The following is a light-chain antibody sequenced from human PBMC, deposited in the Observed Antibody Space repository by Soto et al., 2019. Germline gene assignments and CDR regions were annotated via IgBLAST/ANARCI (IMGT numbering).Light chain of an antibody. CDR3: QQRSNQIT. CDR2: DAS. Sequence: EIVLTQSPATLSLSPGERATLSCRASQSVSSYLAWYQQKPGQAPRLLIYDASNRATGIPARFSGSGSGTDFTLIISSLEPEDFPVYYCQQRSNQITFGQGTRQEIK. J-gene: IGKJ5*01. V-gene: IGKV3-11*01. CDR1: QSVSSY.